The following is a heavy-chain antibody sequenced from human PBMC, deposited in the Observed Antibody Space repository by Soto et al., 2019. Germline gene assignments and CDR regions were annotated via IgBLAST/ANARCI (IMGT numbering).Heavy chain of an antibody. V-gene: IGHV1-69*08. Sequence: QVHLVQSGAEVEKPGSSVKVSCKASGDTFSSYSFTWVRQAAGQGLEWMRRIIPILGRTNYAQKFQGRVTLTADKSTSTAYMELSSLRSEDTAVYYCATDKDSTYDYWGQGTLVTVSS. CDR3: ATDKDSTYDY. D-gene: IGHD4-4*01. CDR1: GDTFSSYS. J-gene: IGHJ4*02. CDR2: IIPILGRT.